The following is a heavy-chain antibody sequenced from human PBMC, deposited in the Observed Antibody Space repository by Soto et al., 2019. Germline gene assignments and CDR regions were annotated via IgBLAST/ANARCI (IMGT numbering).Heavy chain of an antibody. Sequence: QVQLQESGPGLVKPSQTLSLTCTVSGDSLSRGGYYWSWIRQHPGKGLEWIGYVYFSGSAYYNPSLKSRVTMSIDTSKNPFSLRLTSLTAAETAVYYCAKSSVRGIKHSWGQGTLAIVSS. CDR3: AKSSVRGIKHS. D-gene: IGHD3-10*01. CDR1: GDSLSRGGYY. CDR2: VYFSGSA. V-gene: IGHV4-31*03. J-gene: IGHJ4*02.